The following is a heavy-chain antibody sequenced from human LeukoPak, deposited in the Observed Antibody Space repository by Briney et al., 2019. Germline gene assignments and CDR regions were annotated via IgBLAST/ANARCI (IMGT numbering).Heavy chain of an antibody. Sequence: GGSLRLSCAASGFTFSNYGMHWVRQAPGKGLEWVALIWYDGSNKYYTDSVKGRLTISRDNAKNSLYLQMNSLRAEDTAVYYCASIAAAGLDAFDIWGQGTMVTVSS. CDR2: IWYDGSNK. CDR1: GFTFSNYG. V-gene: IGHV3-33*03. J-gene: IGHJ3*02. CDR3: ASIAAAGLDAFDI. D-gene: IGHD6-13*01.